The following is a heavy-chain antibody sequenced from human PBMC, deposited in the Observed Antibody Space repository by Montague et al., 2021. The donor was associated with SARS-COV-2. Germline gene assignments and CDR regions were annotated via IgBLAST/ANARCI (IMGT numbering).Heavy chain of an antibody. J-gene: IGHJ3*02. CDR2: IYDSGXT. Sequence: SETLSLTCTVSGGSISSSNYYWDWIRQPPGKGLEWIGSIYDSGXTXYXXXXKXRVTISVDTSKNHFSLKPRSVTAADTAVYYCARRGRKLLPVATTIGGFDIWGQGTMVTVSS. CDR3: ARRGRKLLPVATTIGGFDI. D-gene: IGHD5-12*01. CDR1: GGSISSSNYY. V-gene: IGHV4-39*02.